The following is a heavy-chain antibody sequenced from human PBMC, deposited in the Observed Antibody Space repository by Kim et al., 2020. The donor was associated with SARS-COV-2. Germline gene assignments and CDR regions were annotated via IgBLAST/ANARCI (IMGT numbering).Heavy chain of an antibody. J-gene: IGHJ4*02. Sequence: GRFTISRDDSKNTLYLQMNRLKTEDTAVYYCATLATTTYYDILTGYYRLDYWGQGTLVTVSS. V-gene: IGHV3-15*01. CDR3: ATLATTTYYDILTGYYRLDY. D-gene: IGHD3-9*01.